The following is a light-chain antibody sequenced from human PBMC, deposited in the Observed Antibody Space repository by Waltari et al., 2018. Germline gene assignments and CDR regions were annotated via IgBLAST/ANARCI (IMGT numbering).Light chain of an antibody. Sequence: QSALTQPPSASGSPGQSVSISCTGTSSDVGTYNAASWYQQHPGKAPKLIIYEVSERPSGVPDRFSGSKSANTASLTVSGLQAEDEADYYCNSYAGSNSVVFGGGTKLTVL. CDR2: EVS. CDR3: NSYAGSNSVV. J-gene: IGLJ3*02. V-gene: IGLV2-8*01. CDR1: SSDVGTYNA.